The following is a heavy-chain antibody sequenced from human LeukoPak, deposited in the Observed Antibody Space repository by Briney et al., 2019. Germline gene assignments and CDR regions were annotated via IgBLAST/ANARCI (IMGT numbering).Heavy chain of an antibody. V-gene: IGHV4-59*01. CDR2: IYYSGST. Sequence: SETLSLTRTVSGGSISSYYWSWIRQPPGKGLEWIGYIYYSGSTNYNPSLKSRVTISVDTSKNQFSLKLSSVTAADTAVYYCAREEVGGFGETAFDIWGQGTMVTVSS. CDR3: AREEVGGFGETAFDI. J-gene: IGHJ3*02. CDR1: GGSISSYY. D-gene: IGHD3-10*01.